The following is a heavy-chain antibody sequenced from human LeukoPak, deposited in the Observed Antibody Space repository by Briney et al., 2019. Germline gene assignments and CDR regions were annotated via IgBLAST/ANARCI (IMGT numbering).Heavy chain of an antibody. CDR1: GYTFTGYY. D-gene: IGHD2-2*01. CDR2: INPNRGGT. CDR3: ARVAGYCSSTSAAGGSCYSPHY. J-gene: IGHJ4*02. Sequence: ASVKVSCKAPGYTFTGYYMHWVRQAPGQGLEWMGRINPNRGGTNYAQKFQGRVTMTRDTSISTAYLELSRLRSDDTAVYYCARVAGYCSSTSAAGGSCYSPHYWGQGTLVTVSS. V-gene: IGHV1-2*06.